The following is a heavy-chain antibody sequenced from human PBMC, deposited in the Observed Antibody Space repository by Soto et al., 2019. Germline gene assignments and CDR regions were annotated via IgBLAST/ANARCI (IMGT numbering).Heavy chain of an antibody. D-gene: IGHD3-9*01. V-gene: IGHV4-4*07. CDR3: ARDFDVNTALDYWYFDL. CDR1: GGSTSGKY. J-gene: IGHJ2*01. Sequence: QVHLQESGPGVVKASETLSLTCSLSGGSTSGKYWSWIRQSAGKGLEWIGRIYSSGRTHYNPSLGSRVSMSVAQNSFSLRLTSLTAADTAIYYCARDFDVNTALDYWYFDLWGRATQVSVSS. CDR2: IYSSGRT.